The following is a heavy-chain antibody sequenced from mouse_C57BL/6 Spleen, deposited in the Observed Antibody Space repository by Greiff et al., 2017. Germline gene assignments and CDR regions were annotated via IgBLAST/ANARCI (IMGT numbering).Heavy chain of an antibody. J-gene: IGHJ2*01. D-gene: IGHD2-12*01. Sequence: VQLQQSGPELVQPGASVKISCKASGYSFTGYYMPWVQQSHGNILDWIGYISPYTGVSSYNQNFKGKVTLSVAKSYRTAYMEIRSLTSKDSAVYDWARKGPYYSFLYFDYWGQGTTLTVSS. V-gene: IGHV1-31*01. CDR2: ISPYTGVS. CDR3: ARKGPYYSFLYFDY. CDR1: GYSFTGYY.